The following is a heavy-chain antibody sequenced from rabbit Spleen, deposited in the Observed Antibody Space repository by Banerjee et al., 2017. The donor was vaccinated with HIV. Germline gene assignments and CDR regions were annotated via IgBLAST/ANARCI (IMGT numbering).Heavy chain of an antibody. CDR3: ARDAAGRDDFNL. D-gene: IGHD4-2*01. CDR1: GLDFSSNYW. CDR2: IDSRSSGVT. J-gene: IGHJ4*01. Sequence: QEQLVESGGGLVKPEGSLTLTCKASGLDFSSNYWICWVRQAPGKGLEWIACIDSRSSGVTHYASWARGRFTVSTTSSTTVTLQMTSLTVADTATYFCARDAAGRDDFNLWGPGTLVTVS. V-gene: IGHV1S45*01.